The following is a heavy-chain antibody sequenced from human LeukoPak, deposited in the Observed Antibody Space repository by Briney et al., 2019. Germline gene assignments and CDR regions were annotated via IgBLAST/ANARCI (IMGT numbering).Heavy chain of an antibody. V-gene: IGHV3-33*01. CDR2: IWNDGSNK. J-gene: IGHJ6*02. CDR3: ARDYDFWSGQNYGMDV. CDR1: GFTFSSYG. D-gene: IGHD3-3*01. Sequence: GGSLRLSCAASGFTFSSYGMHWVRQAPGKGLEWVAVIWNDGSNKYYADSVKGRFTISRDNSKNTLYLQMNSLRAEDTAVYYCARDYDFWSGQNYGMDVWGQGTTVTVSS.